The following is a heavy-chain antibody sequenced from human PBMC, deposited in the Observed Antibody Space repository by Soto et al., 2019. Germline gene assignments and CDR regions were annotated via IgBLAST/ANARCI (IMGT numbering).Heavy chain of an antibody. D-gene: IGHD2-2*01. J-gene: IGHJ4*02. CDR3: AGRCDSTTCLGHFDY. CDR2: ILPIFATA. CDR1: GGTFNNYV. Sequence: ASVKVSCKASGGTFNNYVVNWVRQAPGQGLEWMGGILPIFATANYAQKFQGRVTITADKSTSTAYMELTSLRSEDTAVYYCAGRCDSTTCLGHFDYWGQGTLVTVSS. V-gene: IGHV1-69*06.